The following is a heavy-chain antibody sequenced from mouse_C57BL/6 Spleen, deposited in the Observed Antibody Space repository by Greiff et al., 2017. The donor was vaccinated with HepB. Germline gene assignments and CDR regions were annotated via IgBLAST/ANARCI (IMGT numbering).Heavy chain of an antibody. Sequence: DVQLQESGPELVKPGASVKISCKASGYSFTGYYMNWVKQSPEKSLEWIGEINPSTGGTTYNQKFKAKATLTVDKSSSTAYMQLKSLTSEDSAVYYCARRAIYYDYEGFAYWGQGTLVTVSA. J-gene: IGHJ3*01. D-gene: IGHD2-4*01. CDR1: GYSFTGYY. CDR3: ARRAIYYDYEGFAY. V-gene: IGHV1-42*01. CDR2: INPSTGGT.